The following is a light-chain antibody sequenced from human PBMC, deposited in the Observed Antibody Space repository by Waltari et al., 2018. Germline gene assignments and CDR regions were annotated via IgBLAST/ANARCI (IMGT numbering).Light chain of an antibody. CDR2: DVS. CDR1: SSDVGGYNY. V-gene: IGLV2-14*01. Sequence: QSALTQPASVSGSPGQSLTISCTGTSSDVGGYNYVSWYQQHPGKAPKLMIYDVSNRPSGVSYRFAGSTSGNTASLTVSGLQAADEADYYCSSYTSSSTLDVVVGGGTKVTVL. J-gene: IGLJ2*01. CDR3: SSYTSSSTLDVV.